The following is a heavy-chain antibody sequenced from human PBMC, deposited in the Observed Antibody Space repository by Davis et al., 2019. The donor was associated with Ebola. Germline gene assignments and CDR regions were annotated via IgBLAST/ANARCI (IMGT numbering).Heavy chain of an antibody. CDR1: GFTFSSYW. CDR2: IKQDGSEK. Sequence: GESLKISCAASGFTFSSYWMSWVRQAPGKGLEWVANIKQDGSEKYYVDSVKGRFTISRDNAKNSLYLQMNSLRAEDTAVYYCATIAVAGTYYFDYWGQGTLVTVSS. D-gene: IGHD6-19*01. J-gene: IGHJ4*02. V-gene: IGHV3-7*03. CDR3: ATIAVAGTYYFDY.